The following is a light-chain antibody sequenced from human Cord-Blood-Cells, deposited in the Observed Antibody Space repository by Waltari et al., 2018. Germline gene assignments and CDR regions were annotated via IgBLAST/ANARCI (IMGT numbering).Light chain of an antibody. CDR1: QSISSW. Sequence: DIQMTQSPSTLPASVGDRVTITCRASQSISSWLAWYQQKPGKDPKLLIYDASSLESGVPSRFSGSGSGTEFTLTISSLQPDDFVTYYCQQYNSYYTFGQGTKLEIK. CDR3: QQYNSYYT. V-gene: IGKV1-5*01. J-gene: IGKJ2*01. CDR2: DAS.